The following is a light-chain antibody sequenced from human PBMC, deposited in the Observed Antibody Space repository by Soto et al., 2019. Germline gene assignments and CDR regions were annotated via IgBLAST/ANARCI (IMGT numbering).Light chain of an antibody. CDR2: GNT. V-gene: IGLV1-40*01. J-gene: IGLJ3*02. CDR1: SSNIGAPYD. Sequence: QSVLTQPPSVSGAPGQRVTISCTGNSSNIGAPYDVHWYQQLIGTAPKLLIHGNTKRPSGVPERFSGSTSGASASLAITGLQPEDEANYYCQSFDSSLSAWVFGGGTKVTVL. CDR3: QSFDSSLSAWV.